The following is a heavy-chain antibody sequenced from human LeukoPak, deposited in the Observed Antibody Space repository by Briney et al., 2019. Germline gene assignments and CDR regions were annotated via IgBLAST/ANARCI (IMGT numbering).Heavy chain of an antibody. CDR3: ARRYRQWLAEYFQH. Sequence: SETLALTCAVSGVSLSGYYLRGLRQPPGKVLQWIEEINHSGSTNYNQTLKSRVTISVATSKNQFSLKLSSVTAADTAVYSCARRYRQWLAEYFQHWGQGTLVTVSS. V-gene: IGHV4-34*01. CDR2: INHSGST. CDR1: GVSLSGYY. J-gene: IGHJ1*01. D-gene: IGHD6-19*01.